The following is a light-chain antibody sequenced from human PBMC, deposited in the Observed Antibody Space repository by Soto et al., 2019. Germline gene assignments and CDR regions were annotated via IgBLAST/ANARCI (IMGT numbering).Light chain of an antibody. CDR3: LQAAQSPLT. CDR2: LAS. V-gene: IGKV2-28*01. Sequence: DIVLTQSPLSLPVTPGEPASISCRSSQSLLQSNGNNHVDWYLQRPGQSPQLLLYLASSRAPGVPDRFSGSGSGTEFSLEISRVEAEDVGVYYCLQAAQSPLTFGQGTRLEIK. J-gene: IGKJ5*01. CDR1: QSLLQSNGNNH.